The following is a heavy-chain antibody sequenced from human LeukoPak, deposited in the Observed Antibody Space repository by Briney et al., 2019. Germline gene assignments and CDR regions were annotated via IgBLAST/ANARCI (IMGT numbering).Heavy chain of an antibody. J-gene: IGHJ5*02. D-gene: IGHD6-19*01. CDR1: GFTFSTYG. Sequence: GGSLRLSCAASGFTFSTYGMHWVRQAPGKGLEWVAVISYDGSNSYYADSVKGRFTISRDNSKNTLYLQVNSLRAEDTAVYYCAKGYGLRLVNNWFDPWGQGTLVTVSS. CDR2: ISYDGSNS. CDR3: AKGYGLRLVNNWFDP. V-gene: IGHV3-30*18.